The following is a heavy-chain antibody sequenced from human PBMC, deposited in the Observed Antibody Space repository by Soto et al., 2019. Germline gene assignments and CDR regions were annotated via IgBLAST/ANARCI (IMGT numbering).Heavy chain of an antibody. V-gene: IGHV2-5*01. J-gene: IGHJ5*01. CDR3: GYSQDSNSGWYGWFDP. Sequence: SGPTLVNPTQTLSLTCTSSGFSLDTNGVGVGWIRQPPGMALEWLALVYWNDDMRFSPSLWGRITITKHSSINQVVLTMTNVGAEAVDSYYCGYSQDSNSGWYGWFDPWGPGILVTVSS. CDR1: GFSLDTNGVG. D-gene: IGHD6-19*01. CDR2: VYWNDDM.